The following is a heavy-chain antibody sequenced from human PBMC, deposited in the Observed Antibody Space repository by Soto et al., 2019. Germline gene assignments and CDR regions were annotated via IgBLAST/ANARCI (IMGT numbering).Heavy chain of an antibody. CDR1: VFTFISYA. J-gene: IGHJ4*02. CDR2: ISSNGGST. CDR3: VKSIWNDARFNYVDY. Sequence: GWSLRLSCSSSVFTFISYAMHWVRQAPGKGLEYVSAISSNGGSTYYADSVKGRFTISRDNSKNTLYLQMSSLRAEDTAVYYCVKSIWNDARFNYVDYWGQGAVVTVS. D-gene: IGHD1-1*01. V-gene: IGHV3-64D*06.